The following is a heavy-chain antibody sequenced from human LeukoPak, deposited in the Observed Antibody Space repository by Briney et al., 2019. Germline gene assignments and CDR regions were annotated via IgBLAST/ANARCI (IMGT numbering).Heavy chain of an antibody. D-gene: IGHD3-9*01. J-gene: IGHJ5*02. Sequence: SETLSLTCAVYGGSFSGYYWRWIRQPTGKGLEWIGEINHSGSTNYNPSLKSRVTISVDTSKNQFSLKLSSVTAADTAVYYCAGKDAYYDILTGYYNSWFDPWGQGTLVTVSS. CDR2: INHSGST. V-gene: IGHV4-34*01. CDR1: GGSFSGYY. CDR3: AGKDAYYDILTGYYNSWFDP.